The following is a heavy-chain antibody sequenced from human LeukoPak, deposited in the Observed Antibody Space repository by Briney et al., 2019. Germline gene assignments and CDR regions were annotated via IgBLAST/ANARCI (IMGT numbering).Heavy chain of an antibody. CDR2: ISSSGSTI. D-gene: IGHD3-10*01. Sequence: GGSLRLSCAASGFTFSDYYMSWIRQAPGKGLEWVSYISSSGSTIYYADSVKGRFTISRDNAKNSLYLRMNSLRAEDTAVYYSAGQRGSYYYYYYMDVWGKGTTVTVSS. J-gene: IGHJ6*03. V-gene: IGHV3-11*04. CDR3: AGQRGSYYYYYYMDV. CDR1: GFTFSDYY.